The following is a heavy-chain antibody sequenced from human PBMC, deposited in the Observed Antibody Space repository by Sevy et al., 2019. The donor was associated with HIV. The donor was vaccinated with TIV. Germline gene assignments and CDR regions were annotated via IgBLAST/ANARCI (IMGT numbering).Heavy chain of an antibody. J-gene: IGHJ6*03. CDR1: GFTFSSYS. CDR2: ISSSSSYI. Sequence: GGSLRLSCAASGFTFSSYSMNWVRQAPGKGLEWVSSISSSSSYIYYADSVKGRFTISRDNAKNSLYLQMNSLRAEDTAVYYCAREGGPGIAARPSYYYMDVWGKGTTVTVSS. V-gene: IGHV3-21*01. CDR3: AREGGPGIAARPSYYYMDV. D-gene: IGHD6-6*01.